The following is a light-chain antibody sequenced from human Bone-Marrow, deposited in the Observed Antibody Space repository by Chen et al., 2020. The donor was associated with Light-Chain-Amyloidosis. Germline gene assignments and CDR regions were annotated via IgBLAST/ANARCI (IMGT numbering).Light chain of an antibody. V-gene: IGKV3-20*01. J-gene: IGKJ4*01. CDR3: QQYGTSPLT. CDR2: GSS. CDR1: QTISSNY. Sequence: EIVLTQSPGTLSLSPGEGANLSCRASQTISSNYLTWYQQKFGQAPRLLIYGSSSRATGIPDRFTGSGSGTDFTLTINRLEPEDFAMYYCQQYGTSPLTCGGGTKVEIK.